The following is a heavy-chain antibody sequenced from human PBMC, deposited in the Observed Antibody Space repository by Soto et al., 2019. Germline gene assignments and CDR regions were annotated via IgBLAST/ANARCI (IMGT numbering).Heavy chain of an antibody. CDR2: IVVGSGNT. Sequence: SVKVSCKASGFTFTSSAVQWVRQARGQRLEWIGWIVVGSGNTNCAQKFQERVTITRDMSTSTAYMELSSLRSEDTAVYYCARYYYYDSSGYYSFYYYYGMDVWGQGTTVTVSS. V-gene: IGHV1-58*01. CDR1: GFTFTSSA. D-gene: IGHD3-22*01. CDR3: ARYYYYDSSGYYSFYYYYGMDV. J-gene: IGHJ6*02.